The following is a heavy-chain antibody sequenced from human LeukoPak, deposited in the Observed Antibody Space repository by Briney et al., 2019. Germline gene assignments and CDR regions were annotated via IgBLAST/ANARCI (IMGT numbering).Heavy chain of an antibody. CDR1: GGSFGGYY. D-gene: IGHD2-2*01. CDR3: ARRPLGYCSSTGCPTPYYFDY. Sequence: SETLSLTCAVYGGSFGGYYWSWIRQPPGKGLEWIGEINHSGSTNYNPSLKSRVTISVDTSKNQFSLKLSSVTAADTAVYYCARRPLGYCSSTGCPTPYYFDYWGQGTLVTVSS. J-gene: IGHJ4*02. V-gene: IGHV4-34*01. CDR2: INHSGST.